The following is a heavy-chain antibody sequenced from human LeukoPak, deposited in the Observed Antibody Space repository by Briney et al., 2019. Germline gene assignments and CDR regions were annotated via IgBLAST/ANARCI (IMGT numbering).Heavy chain of an antibody. V-gene: IGHV3-23*01. D-gene: IGHD6-13*01. CDR3: AKESSTWYDY. Sequence: GGSLRLSCAASGFTFSSYGMHWVRQAPGKGLEWVSGISGGGGSTYYADSVKGRVTISRDNSKNTLYLQMNSLRAEDTAVFYCAKESSTWYDYWGQGTLVTVSS. CDR1: GFTFSSYG. CDR2: ISGGGGST. J-gene: IGHJ4*02.